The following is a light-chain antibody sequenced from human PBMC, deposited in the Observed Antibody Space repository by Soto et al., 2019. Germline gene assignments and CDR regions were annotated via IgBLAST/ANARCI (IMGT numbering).Light chain of an antibody. CDR3: AAWDDSLSGYAV. J-gene: IGLJ7*01. V-gene: IGLV1-47*01. CDR2: RNN. Sequence: QSVLTQPPSASGTPGQRVTISCSGSSSNIGSNYVYWYQQLPGTAPKLLIYRNNQRPSGVPDRFSGSKSGTLASLAISGLRSEDEADYYCAAWDDSLSGYAVFGGGTQLTVL. CDR1: SSNIGSNY.